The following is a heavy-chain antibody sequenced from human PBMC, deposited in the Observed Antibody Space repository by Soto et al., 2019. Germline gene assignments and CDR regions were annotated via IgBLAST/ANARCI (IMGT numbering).Heavy chain of an antibody. Sequence: GGSLRLSCASSGFTFSAFGVHWVRQAPGKGLEWVAAISYDGSNVYYGDSVKGRFTISRDNSKKRLYLQMNSLRTDDTAIYYCAKDLEVGRFLEPHYYYHGMDVWGQGTTVTVSS. V-gene: IGHV3-30*18. J-gene: IGHJ6*02. D-gene: IGHD3-3*01. CDR2: ISYDGSNV. CDR1: GFTFSAFG. CDR3: AKDLEVGRFLEPHYYYHGMDV.